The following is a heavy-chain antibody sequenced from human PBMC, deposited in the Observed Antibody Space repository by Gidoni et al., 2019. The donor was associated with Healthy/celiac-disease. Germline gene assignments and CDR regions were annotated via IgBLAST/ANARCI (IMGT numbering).Heavy chain of an antibody. D-gene: IGHD4-17*01. CDR1: GFTFSSYG. CDR3: ARDLDGDYYYGMDV. V-gene: IGHV3-30-3*01. CDR2: ISYDGSNK. J-gene: IGHJ6*02. Sequence: QVQLVESGGGVVQPGRSLRLSCAASGFTFSSYGMHWVRQAPGKGLEWVAVISYDGSNKYYADSVKGRFTISRDNSKNTLYLQMNSLRAEDTAVYYCARDLDGDYYYGMDVWGQGTTVTVSS.